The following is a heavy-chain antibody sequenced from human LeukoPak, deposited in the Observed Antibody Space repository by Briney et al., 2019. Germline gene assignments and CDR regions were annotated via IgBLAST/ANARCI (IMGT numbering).Heavy chain of an antibody. D-gene: IGHD3-10*01. J-gene: IGHJ4*02. V-gene: IGHV4-34*01. Sequence: SETLSLTCAVYGGSFSGYYWSWIRQPPGKGLEWIGEINHSGSTNYNPSLKSRVTISVDTSKNQFSLKLSSVTAADTAVYYCARARRFRGVDYWGQGTLVTVSS. CDR3: ARARRFRGVDY. CDR2: INHSGST. CDR1: GGSFSGYY.